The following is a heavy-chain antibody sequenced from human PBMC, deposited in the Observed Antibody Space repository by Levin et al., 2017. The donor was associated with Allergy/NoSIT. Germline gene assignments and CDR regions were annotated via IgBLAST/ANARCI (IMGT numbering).Heavy chain of an antibody. V-gene: IGHV3-30*18. D-gene: IGHD2-2*01. Sequence: GGSLRLSCAASGFTFSSYGMHWVRQAPGKGLEWVAVISYDGSNKYYADSVKGRFTISRDNSKNTLYLQMNSLRAEDTAVYYCAKSAGQLLWGRGVALDGYFDRWGRGTLVTVSS. CDR3: AKSAGQLLWGRGVALDGYFDR. CDR1: GFTFSSYG. CDR2: ISYDGSNK. J-gene: IGHJ2*01.